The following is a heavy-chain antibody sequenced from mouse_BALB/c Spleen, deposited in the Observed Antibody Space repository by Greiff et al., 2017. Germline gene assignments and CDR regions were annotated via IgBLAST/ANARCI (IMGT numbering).Heavy chain of an antibody. CDR1: GFTFSSYG. CDR2: INSNGGST. J-gene: IGHJ2*01. V-gene: IGHV5-6-3*01. CDR3: ARVGGGFDY. Sequence: EVKLVESGGGLVQPGGSLKLSCAASGFTFSSYGMSWVRQTPDKRLELVATINSNGGSTYYPDSVKGRFTISRDNAKNTLYLQMSSLKSEDTAMYYCARVGGGFDYWGQGTTLTVSS.